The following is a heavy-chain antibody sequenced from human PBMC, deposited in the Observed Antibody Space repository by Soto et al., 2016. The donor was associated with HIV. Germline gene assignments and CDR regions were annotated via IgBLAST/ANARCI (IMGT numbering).Heavy chain of an antibody. Sequence: QVQLQASGPGLVKPSQTLSLTCTVSRGSINGAGYYWTWIRQHPGKSLEWIGYIYYSGSTYYNPSLKSRVTISVDTSKNQFSLKLSSVTAADTAVYYYARGSGETVVKLDWFDPWGQGPWSPSPQ. CDR3: ARGSGETVVKLDWFDP. CDR1: RGSINGAGYY. D-gene: IGHD2-21*01. V-gene: IGHV4-31*03. CDR2: IYYSGST. J-gene: IGHJ5*02.